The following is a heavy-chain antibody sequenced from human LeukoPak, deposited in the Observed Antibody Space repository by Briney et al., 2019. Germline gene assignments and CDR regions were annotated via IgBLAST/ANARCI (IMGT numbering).Heavy chain of an antibody. CDR3: ARDPWHHYDFPPYNWFDP. D-gene: IGHD3-3*01. V-gene: IGHV1-18*01. Sequence: ASVKVSCKASGYTFTIYGISWVRQAPGQGLEWMGWISAYNGNTNYAQKLQGRVTMTTDTSTSTAYMELRSLRSDDTAVYYCARDPWHHYDFPPYNWFDPWGQGTLVTVSS. CDR1: GYTFTIYG. J-gene: IGHJ5*02. CDR2: ISAYNGNT.